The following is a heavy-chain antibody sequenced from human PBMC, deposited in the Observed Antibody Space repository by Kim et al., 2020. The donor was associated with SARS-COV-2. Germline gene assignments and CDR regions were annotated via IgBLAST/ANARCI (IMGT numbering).Heavy chain of an antibody. J-gene: IGHJ3*01. CDR2: TKNDGSDT. Sequence: GGSLRLSCVGSGLFFSSYWMHWVRQAPGKGLVWVSYTKNDGSDTNYADSVRGRFSISRDNGKRIMYLQMNNLRVEDTAVYYCARATHDSRGYLAFDVWGQGTRDTVS. CDR3: ARATHDSRGYLAFDV. V-gene: IGHV3-74*01. CDR1: GLFFSSYW. D-gene: IGHD3-22*01.